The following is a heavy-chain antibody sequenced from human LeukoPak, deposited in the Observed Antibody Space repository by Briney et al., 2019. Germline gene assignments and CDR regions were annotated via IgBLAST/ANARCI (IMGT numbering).Heavy chain of an antibody. J-gene: IGHJ4*02. Sequence: GGSLRLSCSASGFTFSSYTIHWVRQAPGKGLEFVSAITNNGGNTYYADSVKGRFTISRDNSKNTVYLRMSSLRAEDTAVYYCVIVRGYFDSSGSDYWGQGTLVTVSS. CDR1: GFTFSSYT. CDR3: VIVRGYFDSSGSDY. V-gene: IGHV3-64D*06. D-gene: IGHD3-9*01. CDR2: ITNNGGNT.